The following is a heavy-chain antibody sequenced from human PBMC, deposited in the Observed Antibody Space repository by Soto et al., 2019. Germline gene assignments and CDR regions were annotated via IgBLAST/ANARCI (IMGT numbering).Heavy chain of an antibody. CDR3: ARDHPHSYGVYYFDY. J-gene: IGHJ4*02. D-gene: IGHD5-18*01. Sequence: SETLSLTCTVSGGSISSSSYYWSWIRQPPGKGLEWIGSIYYSGSTYYNPSLQNRVTISIDTSKNQVSLKVNSVTAADTAVYYCARDHPHSYGVYYFDYWGQGTLVTVSS. CDR1: GGSISSSSYY. V-gene: IGHV4-61*01. CDR2: IYYSGST.